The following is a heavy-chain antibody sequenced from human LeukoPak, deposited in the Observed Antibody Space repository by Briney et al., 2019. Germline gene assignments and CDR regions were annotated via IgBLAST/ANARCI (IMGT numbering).Heavy chain of an antibody. D-gene: IGHD2-2*01. J-gene: IGHJ5*02. CDR3: ARSKAHLSTSWYGTWFDP. V-gene: IGHV4-59*01. CDR2: IYYSGST. CDR1: GGSISSYY. Sequence: SETLSLTCTVSGGSISSYYWSWIRQPPGKGLEWIGYIYYSGSTNYNPSLKSRVTISVDTSKNQFSLKLSSVTAADTAMYYCARSKAHLSTSWYGTWFDPWGQGTLVTVSS.